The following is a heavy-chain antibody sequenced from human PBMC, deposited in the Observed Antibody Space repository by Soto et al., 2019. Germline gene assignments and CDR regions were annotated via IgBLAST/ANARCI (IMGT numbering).Heavy chain of an antibody. CDR2: ISGSGGST. Sequence: GGSLRLSCAASGFTFSSYAMSWVRQAPGKGLEWVSAISGSGGSTYYADSVKGRFTISRDNSKNTLYLQMNSLRAEDTAVYYCAKDLNWRITIFGVVIGNDYWGQGTLVTVSS. CDR3: AKDLNWRITIFGVVIGNDY. D-gene: IGHD3-3*01. J-gene: IGHJ4*02. CDR1: GFTFSSYA. V-gene: IGHV3-23*01.